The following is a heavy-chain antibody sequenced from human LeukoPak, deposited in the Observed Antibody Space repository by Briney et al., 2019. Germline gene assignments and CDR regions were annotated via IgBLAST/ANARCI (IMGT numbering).Heavy chain of an antibody. CDR2: IIPIFGAA. CDR3: ATPRSLICSSGCGAFDI. CDR1: GGTFSSYA. D-gene: IGHD6-19*01. Sequence: SVKVSCKASGGTFSSYAISWVRQAPGHGLEWMGRIIPIFGAANYAQKFQGRVTITTDESTSTAYMELSSLRSEDTAVYYCATPRSLICSSGCGAFDIWGQGTMVTVSS. J-gene: IGHJ3*02. V-gene: IGHV1-69*05.